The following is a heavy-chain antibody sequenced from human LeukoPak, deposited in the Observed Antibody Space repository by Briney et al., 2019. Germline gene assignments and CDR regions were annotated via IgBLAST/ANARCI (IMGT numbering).Heavy chain of an antibody. CDR2: IKQDGSEK. CDR1: GFTFSSYW. V-gene: IGHV3-7*01. J-gene: IGHJ3*02. Sequence: PGGSLRLSCAASGFTFSSYWMSWVRQAPGKGLEWVANIKQDGSEKYYVDSVKGRFTISRDNAKNSLYLQMNSLRAEDTAVYYCAREHPILDDAFDIWGQGTMVTVSS. D-gene: IGHD3-3*01. CDR3: AREHPILDDAFDI.